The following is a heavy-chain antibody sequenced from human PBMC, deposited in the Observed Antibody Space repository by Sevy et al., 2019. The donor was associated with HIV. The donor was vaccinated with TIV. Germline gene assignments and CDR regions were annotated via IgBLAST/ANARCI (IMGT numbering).Heavy chain of an antibody. Sequence: VGSLRLSCAASGFTFDDYTMHWVRQAPGKGLEWVSLISWDGGSTYYADSVKGRFTISRDNSKNSLYLQMNSLRTEDTALYYCAKDKRGYSGYSSSWSYYYYMDVWGKGTTVTVSS. D-gene: IGHD6-13*01. J-gene: IGHJ6*03. CDR2: ISWDGGST. V-gene: IGHV3-43*01. CDR3: AKDKRGYSGYSSSWSYYYYMDV. CDR1: GFTFDDYT.